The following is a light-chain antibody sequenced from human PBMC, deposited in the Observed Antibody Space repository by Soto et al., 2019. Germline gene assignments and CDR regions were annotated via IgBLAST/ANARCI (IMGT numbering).Light chain of an antibody. CDR3: QQYDYLVT. J-gene: IGKJ1*01. CDR2: GAS. Sequence: SVLTQSPGTLSLSPGETATLSCRASQTVSSTYLAWYQHKPGRAPRLLIDGASSRAAGIPDRFSGSGSGTDFTLNISRLEPEDLAVYYCQQYDYLVTLGQGTKVDIK. V-gene: IGKV3-20*01. CDR1: QTVSSTY.